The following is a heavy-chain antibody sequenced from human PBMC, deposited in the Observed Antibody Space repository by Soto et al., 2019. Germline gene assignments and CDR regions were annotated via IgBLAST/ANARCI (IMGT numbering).Heavy chain of an antibody. D-gene: IGHD1-26*01. V-gene: IGHV3-15*07. CDR2: IKSRTDGGTA. CDR1: GFTVTNAW. J-gene: IGHJ4*02. CDR3: TSSGDLVGVTSFVY. Sequence: EVQLMESGGVLVKPGGSLRLSCAASGFTVTNAWMNWVRQAPGKGLEWVGRIKSRTDGGTADSDAPVKGRFTISRDDSKNTQCLQMNSLNTEDTAVYYCTSSGDLVGVTSFVYWGQGTLVTVSS.